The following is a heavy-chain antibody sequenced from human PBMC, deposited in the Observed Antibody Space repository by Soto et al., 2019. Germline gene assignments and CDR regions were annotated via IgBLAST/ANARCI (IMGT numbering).Heavy chain of an antibody. V-gene: IGHV5-10-1*01. CDR3: VRPGGDYPGGDY. CDR1: GYSFTNYW. Sequence: PGESLKISCKGSGYSFTNYWINWVRQMPGKGLEWMGRIDPSESYTNYRPSFQGHVTISADKSISTAYLQWSSLEASDTAMYYCVRPGGDYPGGDYWGQGTLVTVSS. CDR2: IDPSESYT. J-gene: IGHJ4*02. D-gene: IGHD4-17*01.